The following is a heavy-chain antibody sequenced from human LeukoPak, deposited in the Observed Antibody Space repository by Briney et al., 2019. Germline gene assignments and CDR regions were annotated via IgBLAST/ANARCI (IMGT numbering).Heavy chain of an antibody. CDR1: GFTFSTSG. J-gene: IGHJ4*02. Sequence: GRSLRLSCAASGFTFSTSGMHWVRQAPGKGLEWVAVIWYDGSNKHYAESVKGRFSISRDNSKSTLYLQMNSLRAEDTAVYYCARARGVSTGYRPIDYWGQGTPVTVSS. CDR2: IWYDGSNK. V-gene: IGHV3-33*01. CDR3: ARARGVSTGYRPIDY. D-gene: IGHD3-22*01.